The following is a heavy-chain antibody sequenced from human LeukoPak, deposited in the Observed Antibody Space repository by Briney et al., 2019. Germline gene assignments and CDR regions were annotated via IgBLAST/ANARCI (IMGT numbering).Heavy chain of an antibody. D-gene: IGHD3-22*01. CDR2: IGISSGNT. CDR3: ARDYNYAFDN. Sequence: GSLRLSCAASGFIFSDYSMNWVRQAPGKGLEGISDIGISSGNTKYADSVKGRFTISGDSAKNSLYLQMNSLRVEDTAVYYCARDYNYAFDNWGQGTLVTVSS. J-gene: IGHJ4*02. V-gene: IGHV3-48*04. CDR1: GFIFSDYS.